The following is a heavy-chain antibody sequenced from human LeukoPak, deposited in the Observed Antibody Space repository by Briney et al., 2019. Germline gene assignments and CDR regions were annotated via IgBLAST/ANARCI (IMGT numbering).Heavy chain of an antibody. D-gene: IGHD4-17*01. V-gene: IGHV3-30*04. CDR3: ARAPGGFHGDYSPIGY. Sequence: PGGSLRLSCAASGFTFSSYAMRWVRQAPGKGLEWVAVISYDGSNKYYADSVKGRFTISRDNSRNTLYLQMNSLRAEETAMYYCARAPGGFHGDYSPIGYWGQGTLVTVSS. CDR2: ISYDGSNK. J-gene: IGHJ4*02. CDR1: GFTFSSYA.